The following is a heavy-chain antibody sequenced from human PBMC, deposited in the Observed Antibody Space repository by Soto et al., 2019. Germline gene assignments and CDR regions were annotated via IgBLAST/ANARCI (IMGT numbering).Heavy chain of an antibody. CDR3: ALSGIAVAGSYYYYGMDV. J-gene: IGHJ6*02. CDR2: IYWNDDK. V-gene: IGHV2-5*01. Sequence: SGPTLVKPTQTLTLTCTFSGFSLSTSGVGVGWIRPPPGKALEWLALIYWNDDKRYSPSLKSRLTITKDTSKNQVVLTMNNMDPVETATYYCALSGIAVAGSYYYYGMDVWGQGTTVTVSS. D-gene: IGHD6-19*01. CDR1: GFSLSTSGVG.